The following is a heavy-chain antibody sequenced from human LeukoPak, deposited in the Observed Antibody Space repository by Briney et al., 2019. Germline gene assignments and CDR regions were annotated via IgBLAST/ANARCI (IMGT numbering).Heavy chain of an antibody. D-gene: IGHD2-21*02. CDR2: INPNSGGT. Sequence: ASVKVSCKASGYTFSGYYMHWVRQAPGQGLEGVGWINPNSGGTNYAQKFQGRVTMTRDTSITTASMELSRLLSGDTAVYYCARGKTMVYCGGDCYRFDNWGQGTLVTVSS. CDR1: GYTFSGYY. CDR3: ARGKTMVYCGGDCYRFDN. V-gene: IGHV1-2*02. J-gene: IGHJ4*02.